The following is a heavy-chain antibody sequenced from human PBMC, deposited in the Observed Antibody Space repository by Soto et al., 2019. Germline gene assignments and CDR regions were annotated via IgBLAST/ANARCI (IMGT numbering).Heavy chain of an antibody. CDR2: IWYDGSNK. D-gene: IGHD2-21*02. Sequence: QVQLVESGGGVVQPGGSLRLSCATSGFTFNTYGMHWVRQAPGKGLEWVAIIWYDGSNKYYADSVKGRFTISRDNSKNTLSLQMNSLRAEDTALYYCARRDCTGAYCYSWPFNYGVDVWGQGTPVTVSS. CDR3: ARRDCTGAYCYSWPFNYGVDV. V-gene: IGHV3-33*08. CDR1: GFTFNTYG. J-gene: IGHJ6*02.